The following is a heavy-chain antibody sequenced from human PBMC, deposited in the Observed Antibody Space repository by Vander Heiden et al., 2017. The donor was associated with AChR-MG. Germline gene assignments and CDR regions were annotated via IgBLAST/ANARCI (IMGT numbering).Heavy chain of an antibody. J-gene: IGHJ5*02. CDR1: GGSFSGYY. V-gene: IGHV4-34*01. Sequence: QVQLQQWGAGLLKPSETLSLTCAVYGGSFSGYYWSWIRQPPGKGLEWIGEINHSGSTNYNPSLKSRVTISVDTSKNQFSLKLSSVTAADTAVYYCARGDYGDYWFDPWGQGTLVTVSS. CDR2: INHSGST. CDR3: ARGDYGDYWFDP. D-gene: IGHD4-17*01.